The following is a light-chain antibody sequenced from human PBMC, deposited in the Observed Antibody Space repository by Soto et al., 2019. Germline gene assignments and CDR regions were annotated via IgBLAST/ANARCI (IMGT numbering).Light chain of an antibody. CDR2: GAS. CDR1: QSVDSST. CDR3: QHFDDSLI. V-gene: IGKV3-20*01. Sequence: EVVLTQSPGTLSLTTGERATLSCRASQSVDSSTLAWYQQKPGQAPRLLISGASKRATGTPDSFSGSGSGTDFTLTISRLAPEDFAVYYCQHFDDSLIFGGGTKVEIK. J-gene: IGKJ4*01.